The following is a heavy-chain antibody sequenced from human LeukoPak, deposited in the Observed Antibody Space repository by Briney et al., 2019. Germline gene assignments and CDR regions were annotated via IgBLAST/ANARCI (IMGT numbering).Heavy chain of an antibody. CDR2: INPNSGGT. Sequence: GASVKVSCKASGYTFTGHYMHWVRQAPGQGLEWMGWINPNSGGTNYAQKFQGRVTMTRDTSISTAYMELSRLRSDDTAVYYCARELVAINWGDYWGQGTLVTVSS. CDR1: GYTFTGHY. D-gene: IGHD7-27*01. J-gene: IGHJ4*02. CDR3: ARELVAINWGDY. V-gene: IGHV1-2*02.